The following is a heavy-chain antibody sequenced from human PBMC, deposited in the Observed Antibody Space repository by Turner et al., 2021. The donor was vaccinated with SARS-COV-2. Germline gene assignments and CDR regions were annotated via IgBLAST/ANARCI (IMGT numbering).Heavy chain of an antibody. J-gene: IGHJ4*02. CDR3: AKQLGLYSNPMYYFDY. V-gene: IGHV3-30*18. CDR1: RFTFSSYG. Sequence: QVQLVESGRGVVQPGRSLRLSCAASRFTFSSYGMPWVRQAPGKRLEWVAVISYDGNNKYDADSVKSRFTISRDNSKNTLYLKKSSLRAEDTAVYYCAKQLGLYSNPMYYFDYWGQGTLVTVSS. CDR2: ISYDGNNK. D-gene: IGHD4-4*01.